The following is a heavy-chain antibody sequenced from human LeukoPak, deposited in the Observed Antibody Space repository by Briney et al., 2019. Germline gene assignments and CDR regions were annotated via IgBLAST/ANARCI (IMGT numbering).Heavy chain of an antibody. CDR1: GFTFSSYS. CDR3: ARAKGEDYFDY. Sequence: GGSLRLSCAASGFTFSSYSMNWVRQAPGKGLEWVSYISSSSSTIYYADSVKGRFTISRDNAKNSLYLQMNSLRAEDTAVYYCARAKGEDYFDYWGQGTLVTVSS. CDR2: ISSSSSTI. V-gene: IGHV3-48*01. J-gene: IGHJ4*02. D-gene: IGHD3-10*01.